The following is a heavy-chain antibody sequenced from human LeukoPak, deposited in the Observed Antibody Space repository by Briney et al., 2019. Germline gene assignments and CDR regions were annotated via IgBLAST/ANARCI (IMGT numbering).Heavy chain of an antibody. V-gene: IGHV1-18*01. J-gene: IGHJ4*02. CDR1: GYTSSDYG. D-gene: IGHD2-21*02. Sequence: ASVKVSCKASGYTSSDYGINWVRQAPGLGLEWMGWISPYNHNTNYAQRLQGRVTMTTDTSTTTSYMELRSLRSDDTAVYYCARGMLGLVVTANFDYWGQGTLVTVSS. CDR2: ISPYNHNT. CDR3: ARGMLGLVVTANFDY.